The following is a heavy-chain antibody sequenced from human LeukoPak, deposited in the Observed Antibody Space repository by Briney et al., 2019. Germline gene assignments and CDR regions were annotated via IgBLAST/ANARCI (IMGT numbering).Heavy chain of an antibody. Sequence: SGTLSLTCSVSAGSISSYYWSWIRQPPGREREWMGYIYYSGSINYNPSLKSQVPISVDTSKNQFSLKLSSVTAADTAVYYCARLYGSGSYSFMDVWGKGNTVTGSS. J-gene: IGHJ6*01. CDR2: IYYSGSI. CDR3: ARLYGSGSYSFMDV. D-gene: IGHD3-10*01. CDR1: AGSISSYY. V-gene: IGHV4-59*01.